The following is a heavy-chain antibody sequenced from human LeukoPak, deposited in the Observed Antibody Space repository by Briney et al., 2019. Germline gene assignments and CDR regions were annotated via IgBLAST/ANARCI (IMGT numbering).Heavy chain of an antibody. CDR2: IKQDGSEK. CDR1: GFTFSSYW. D-gene: IGHD2-8*01. V-gene: IGHV3-7*01. J-gene: IGHJ5*02. Sequence: PGGSLRLSCAASGFTFSSYWMSWVRQAPGKGLEWVANIKQDGSEKYYVDSVKGRFTISRDNAKNSLYLQMNSLRAEDTAVYYCARDRRYCTNGVCYTVGWFDPWGQGTLVTVSS. CDR3: ARDRRYCTNGVCYTVGWFDP.